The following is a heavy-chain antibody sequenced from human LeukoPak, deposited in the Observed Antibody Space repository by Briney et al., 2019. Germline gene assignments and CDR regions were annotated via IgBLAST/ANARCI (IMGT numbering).Heavy chain of an antibody. Sequence: GASVKVSCKASGYTFTGYYMHWVRQAPGQGLEWMGWINPNSGGTNYAQKFQGRVTMTRDTSISTAYMELSRLRSDDTAVYYCARAMIFGVPWRHFDYWGQGTLVTVSS. D-gene: IGHD3-3*01. V-gene: IGHV1-2*02. CDR3: ARAMIFGVPWRHFDY. CDR2: INPNSGGT. J-gene: IGHJ4*02. CDR1: GYTFTGYY.